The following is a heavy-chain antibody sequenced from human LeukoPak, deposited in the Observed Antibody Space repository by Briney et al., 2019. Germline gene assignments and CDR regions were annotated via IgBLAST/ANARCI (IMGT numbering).Heavy chain of an antibody. CDR1: GFTFISYW. J-gene: IGHJ6*02. CDR3: ARETGDYYYYGMDV. Sequence: VGSLSLSCAASGFTFISYWMSWVGQAPGKGLDGVANIKQDGSEKYFVDSVKGRFTISRDNAKNSLYLQMNSLRAEDTVVYYCARETGDYYYYGMDVWGHGTTVTVSS. CDR2: IKQDGSEK. V-gene: IGHV3-7*01.